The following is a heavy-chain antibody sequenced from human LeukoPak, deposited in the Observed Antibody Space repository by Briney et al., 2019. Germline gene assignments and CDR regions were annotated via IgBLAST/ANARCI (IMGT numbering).Heavy chain of an antibody. CDR1: GFTFSDHY. V-gene: IGHV3-72*01. Sequence: GGSLRLSCAASGFTFSDHYMDWARQAPGKGLEWVGRIRNKANSYTTEYAASVKGRFTVSRDDSKNSLYLQMNSLKTEDTAVYYCTRAGGNSGWYGDFVSWGQGTLVTVSS. D-gene: IGHD6-19*01. J-gene: IGHJ4*02. CDR3: TRAGGNSGWYGDFVS. CDR2: IRNKANSYTT.